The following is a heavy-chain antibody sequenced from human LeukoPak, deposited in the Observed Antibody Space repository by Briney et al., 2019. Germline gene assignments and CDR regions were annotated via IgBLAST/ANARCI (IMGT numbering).Heavy chain of an antibody. D-gene: IGHD5-12*01. CDR3: ARSYEGAFDI. CDR1: GGSFSGNY. V-gene: IGHV4-34*01. CDR2: INHSGST. J-gene: IGHJ3*02. Sequence: SETLSLTCAVYGGSFSGNYWSWIRQPPGKGLEWIGEINHSGSTNYNPSLKSRVTISVDTSKNQFSLKLSSVTAADTAVYYCARSYEGAFDIWGQGTMVTVSS.